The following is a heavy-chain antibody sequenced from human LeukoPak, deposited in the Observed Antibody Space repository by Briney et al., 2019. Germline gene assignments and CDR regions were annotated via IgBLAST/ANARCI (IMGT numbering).Heavy chain of an antibody. V-gene: IGHV5-51*01. CDR3: ARPYYYGSGSCYFDY. D-gene: IGHD3-10*01. J-gene: IGHJ4*02. CDR2: IYPGDSDT. CDR1: GYSFTSYW. Sequence: GESLKISCKGSGYSFTSYWIGWVRQMPGKGLEWRGIIYPGDSDTRYSPSFQGQVTISADKSISTAYLQWSSLKASDTAMYYCARPYYYGSGSCYFDYWGQGTLVTVSS.